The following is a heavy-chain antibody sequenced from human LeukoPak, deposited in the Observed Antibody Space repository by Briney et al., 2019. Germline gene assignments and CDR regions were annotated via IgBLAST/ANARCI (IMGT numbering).Heavy chain of an antibody. J-gene: IGHJ4*02. CDR1: GYSFTTYW. CDR3: ARGIQLWSFDY. D-gene: IGHD5-18*01. Sequence: GESLKITCQGSGYSFTTYWIGWVRQLPGKGLDWMGIIYPGDSDTRYTPSFQGQVTISVDKSIRTAYLQWSSLKASDTAMYYCARGIQLWSFDYWGQGTLVTVSS. V-gene: IGHV5-51*01. CDR2: IYPGDSDT.